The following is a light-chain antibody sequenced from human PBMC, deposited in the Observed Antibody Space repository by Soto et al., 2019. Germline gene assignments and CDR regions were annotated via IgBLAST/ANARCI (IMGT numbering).Light chain of an antibody. J-gene: IGKJ5*01. CDR1: QSVSSY. V-gene: IGKV3-11*01. Sequence: EMVLTQSPATLSLSPGERATLSCRASQSVSSYLAWYQQKPGQAPRLLIYDASNRATGIPARFSGSGSGTDFTLTINSLEPEDFAVYYCQQRNSWPITFGQGTRLEIK. CDR3: QQRNSWPIT. CDR2: DAS.